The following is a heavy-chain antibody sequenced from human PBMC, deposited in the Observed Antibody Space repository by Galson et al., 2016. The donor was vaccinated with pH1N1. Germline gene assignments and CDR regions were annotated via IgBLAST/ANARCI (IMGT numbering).Heavy chain of an antibody. J-gene: IGHJ4*02. CDR1: GFTLSSYG. V-gene: IGHV3-9*01. D-gene: IGHD1-26*01. CDR3: AKVGGFYYGTFDY. Sequence: SLRLSCAASGFTLSSYGMHWVRQAPGKGLEWVSGISWNNGSMDYADSVKGRFTISRDNAKNSLFPQMNSLRAEDTALYYCAKVGGFYYGTFDYWGQGTLVTVSS. CDR2: ISWNNGSM.